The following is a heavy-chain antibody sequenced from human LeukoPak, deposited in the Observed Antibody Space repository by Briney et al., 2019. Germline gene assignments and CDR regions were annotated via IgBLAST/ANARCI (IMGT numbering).Heavy chain of an antibody. CDR1: GFTFSSYA. CDR3: ANVNFWSGYYY. D-gene: IGHD3-3*01. CDR2: ISGSGGST. J-gene: IGHJ4*02. Sequence: GGLRLSCAASGFTFSSYAMSWVRQAPGKGLEWVSAISGSGGSTYYADSVKGRFTISRDNSKNTLYLQMNSLRAEDTAVYYCANVNFWSGYYYWGQGTLVTVPS. V-gene: IGHV3-23*01.